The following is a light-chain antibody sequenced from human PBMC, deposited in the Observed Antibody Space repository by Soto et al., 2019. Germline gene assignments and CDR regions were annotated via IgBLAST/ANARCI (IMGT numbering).Light chain of an antibody. V-gene: IGKV3-11*01. J-gene: IGKJ4*01. Sequence: EIVMTQSPATLSVSPGERASLSCRASQSVSSNLAWYQYTPGQAPRLLIYDASNRATGIPARFSGSGSGTDFTLTISSLEPEDFAVYYCQQRSNWPLTFGGGTKVEIK. CDR2: DAS. CDR3: QQRSNWPLT. CDR1: QSVSSN.